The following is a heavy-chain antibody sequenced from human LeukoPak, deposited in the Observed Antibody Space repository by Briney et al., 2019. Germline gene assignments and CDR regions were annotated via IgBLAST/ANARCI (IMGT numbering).Heavy chain of an antibody. CDR1: GYTFTSYG. D-gene: IGHD3-22*01. Sequence: GASVKVSCKASGYTFTSYGISWVRQAPGQGLEWMGWISAYNGNTNYAQKLQGRVTMTTDTSTSAAYMELRSLRSDDTAVYYCARVGTYYCDSSGYHEDYYGMDVWGQGTTVTVSS. CDR2: ISAYNGNT. J-gene: IGHJ6*02. V-gene: IGHV1-18*01. CDR3: ARVGTYYCDSSGYHEDYYGMDV.